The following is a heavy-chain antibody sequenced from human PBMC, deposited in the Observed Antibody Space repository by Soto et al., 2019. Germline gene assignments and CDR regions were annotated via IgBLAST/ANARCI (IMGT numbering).Heavy chain of an antibody. J-gene: IGHJ4*02. D-gene: IGHD2-15*01. V-gene: IGHV3-23*01. Sequence: GGSLRLSCAASGFIFSSYAMTWVRQAPGKGLVWVSLISYNGDSRYYADSVKGRFTISMDNSKDTVDLQMDSLRAEDTAIYYCARYIRAPIVFYFDFWGPGVLVTVS. CDR3: ARYIRAPIVFYFDF. CDR1: GFIFSSYA. CDR2: ISYNGDSR.